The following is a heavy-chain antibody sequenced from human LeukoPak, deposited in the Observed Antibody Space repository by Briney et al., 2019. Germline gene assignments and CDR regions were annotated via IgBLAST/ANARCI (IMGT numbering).Heavy chain of an antibody. CDR3: ARVGNYGSGSYLLY. V-gene: IGHV1-2*02. D-gene: IGHD3-10*01. Sequence: ASVKVSCKAFGYSFNAYYMHWVRQAPGQGPEWMGWINPSSGGTNYAQKFQGRVTLTRDTSITTSYMELSRLTSDDTAMYYCARVGNYGSGSYLLYWGQGTLVTVSS. J-gene: IGHJ4*02. CDR1: GYSFNAYY. CDR2: INPSSGGT.